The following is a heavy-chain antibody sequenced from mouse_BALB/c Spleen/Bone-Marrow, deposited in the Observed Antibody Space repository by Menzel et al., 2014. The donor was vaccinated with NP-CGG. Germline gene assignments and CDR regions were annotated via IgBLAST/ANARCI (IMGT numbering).Heavy chain of an antibody. CDR2: SRNSANDYTT. CDR1: GFTFSDFY. J-gene: IGHJ4*01. Sequence: VQLQQSGGGLVQPGGSLRLSCATSGFTFSDFYMEWVRQPPGKGLEWIAASRNSANDYTTEYSASVKGRFIVSRDTSQSILYLQMNALRAEDTAIYYCARNPRWLLAMDNWGQGTSVTVSS. CDR3: ARNPRWLLAMDN. V-gene: IGHV7-1*02. D-gene: IGHD2-3*01.